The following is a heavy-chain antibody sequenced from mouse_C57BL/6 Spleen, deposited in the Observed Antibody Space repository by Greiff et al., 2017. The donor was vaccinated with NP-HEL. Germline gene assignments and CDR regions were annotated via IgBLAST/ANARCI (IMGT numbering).Heavy chain of an antibody. CDR2: IYPGDGDT. V-gene: IGHV1-80*01. Sequence: QVQLKESGAELVKPGASVKISCKASGYAFSSYWMNWVKQRPGKGLEWIGQIYPGDGDTNYNGKIKGKATLTADKSSSTAYMQLSSLTSEDSAVYFGARPPTDYYGSSYGFAYWGQGTLVTVSA. J-gene: IGHJ3*01. CDR1: GYAFSSYW. D-gene: IGHD1-1*01. CDR3: ARPPTDYYGSSYGFAY.